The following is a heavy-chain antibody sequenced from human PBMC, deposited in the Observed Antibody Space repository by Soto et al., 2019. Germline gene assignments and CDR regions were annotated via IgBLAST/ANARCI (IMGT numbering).Heavy chain of an antibody. J-gene: IGHJ4*02. V-gene: IGHV4-39*01. CDR1: GGSISSYY. Sequence: SETLSLTCTVSGGSISSYYWGWIRQPPGKGLEWIGSIYYSGSTHYNPSLKSRVTISVDTSKNQFSLKLSSVTAADTAVYYCASHDYGDPRLLWGQGTLVTVS. D-gene: IGHD4-17*01. CDR3: ASHDYGDPRLL. CDR2: IYYSGST.